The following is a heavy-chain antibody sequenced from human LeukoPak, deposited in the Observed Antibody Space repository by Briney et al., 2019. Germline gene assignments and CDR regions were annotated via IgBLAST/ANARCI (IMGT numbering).Heavy chain of an antibody. J-gene: IGHJ5*02. CDR3: ARETYSGSSAGFDP. CDR1: GFILSDYN. V-gene: IGHV3-30*03. CDR2: ISYDGSNK. D-gene: IGHD1-26*01. Sequence: GGSLRLSCAASGFILSDYNMNWVRQAPGKGLEWVAVISYDGSNKYYADSVKGRFTISRDNSKNTLYLQMNSLRAEDTAVYYCARETYSGSSAGFDPWGQGTLVTVSS.